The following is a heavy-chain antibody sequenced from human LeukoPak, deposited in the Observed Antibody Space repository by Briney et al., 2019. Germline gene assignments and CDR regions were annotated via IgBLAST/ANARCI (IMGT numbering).Heavy chain of an antibody. J-gene: IGHJ4*02. V-gene: IGHV3-48*04. D-gene: IGHD1-7*01. CDR3: ARMNYVSTGWGAPFDY. CDR1: GFTFSTYS. Sequence: GGCLRLSCAASGFTFSTYSMNWVRQAPGRGLEWLSYILSSGTTTYYADSVKGRFTISRDNAKNLLFLQMNSLRAEDTAVYYCARMNYVSTGWGAPFDYWGQGTLVTVSS. CDR2: ILSSGTTT.